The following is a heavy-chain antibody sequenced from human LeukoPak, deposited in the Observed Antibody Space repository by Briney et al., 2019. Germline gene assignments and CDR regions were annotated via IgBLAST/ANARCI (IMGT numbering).Heavy chain of an antibody. V-gene: IGHV4-31*03. CDR1: GGSISSGGYY. Sequence: PSETLSLTCTVSGGSISSGGYYWRWIRQHPGKGLEWIGYIYYSGSTYYNPSLKSRVTISVDTSKNQFSLKLSSVTAADTAVYYCARDKYYDSSGYYGSIDYWGQGTLVTVSS. CDR2: IYYSGST. D-gene: IGHD3-22*01. CDR3: ARDKYYDSSGYYGSIDY. J-gene: IGHJ4*02.